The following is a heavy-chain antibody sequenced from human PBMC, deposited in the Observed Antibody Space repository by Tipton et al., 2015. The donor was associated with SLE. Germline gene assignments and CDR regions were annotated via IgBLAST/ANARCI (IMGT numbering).Heavy chain of an antibody. CDR3: ARDRHKYDFWRATRDY. D-gene: IGHD3-3*01. J-gene: IGHJ4*02. V-gene: IGHV1-69*19. Sequence: QLVQSGAEVKKPGSSVKVSCKASGGTFSSYAISWVRQAPGQGLEWMGGIIPIFGTANYAQKFQGRVTMTTDASTSTAYMELRSLRSDDTAVYYWARDRHKYDFWRATRDYWGQGTLVTVSS. CDR1: GGTFSSYA. CDR2: IIPIFGTA.